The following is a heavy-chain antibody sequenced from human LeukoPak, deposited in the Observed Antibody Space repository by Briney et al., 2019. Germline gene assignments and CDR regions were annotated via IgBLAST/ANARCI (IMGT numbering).Heavy chain of an antibody. Sequence: GGSLRLSCAASGFTFSGYAMHWVRQAPDKGLEWVAVIWYDGNNKYYADSVKGRFTISRDNSKNTLYLQMNSLRAEDTAVYYCAKDWGYTTMVSYYFDYWGQGALVTVSS. CDR1: GFTFSGYA. CDR3: AKDWGYTTMVSYYFDY. D-gene: IGHD5-18*01. V-gene: IGHV3-33*06. J-gene: IGHJ4*02. CDR2: IWYDGNNK.